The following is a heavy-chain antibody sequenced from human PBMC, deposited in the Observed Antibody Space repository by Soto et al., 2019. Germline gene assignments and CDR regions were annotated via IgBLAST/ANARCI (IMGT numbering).Heavy chain of an antibody. CDR1: GFTSSNYA. CDR3: ARVDTTLVTYFDY. J-gene: IGHJ4*02. Sequence: GGSLRLSCAASGFTSSNYAMTWVRQAPGKGLEWLSSISGSGGSTYYADSVKGRFAVSRDNSKNTLYLQMNSLRAEDTAVYFCARVDTTLVTYFDYWGQGTLVTV. CDR2: ISGSGGST. V-gene: IGHV3-23*01. D-gene: IGHD5-18*01.